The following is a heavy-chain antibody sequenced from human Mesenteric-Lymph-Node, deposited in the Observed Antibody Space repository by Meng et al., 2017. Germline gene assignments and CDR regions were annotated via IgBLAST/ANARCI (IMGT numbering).Heavy chain of an antibody. CDR2: ISWNSGSL. CDR3: AKGRSSGWDASPTYYLCS. D-gene: IGHD6-25*01. V-gene: IGHV3-9*03. CDR1: GFTYDDYA. Sequence: SLKISCVASGFTYDDYAMHWVRQAPGKGLEWVSGISWNSGSLGYADSVKGRFTIFRDNAKNSLYLQMNSLRPEDMAFYYCAKGRSSGWDASPTYYLCSWGQG. J-gene: IGHJ5*01.